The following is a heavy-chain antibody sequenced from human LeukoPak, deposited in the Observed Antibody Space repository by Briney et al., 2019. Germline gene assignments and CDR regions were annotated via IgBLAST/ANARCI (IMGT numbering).Heavy chain of an antibody. Sequence: SETLSLTCTVSGGSISGYYRNWIRQAAGKGLEWVGRIYSNGHIDHNASLKSRVAMSVDTSTNLFSLKLNSLIAADTAVYYCARERSESPGSGYDMDVWGRGTPVIVSS. CDR1: GGSISGYY. CDR2: IYSNGHI. J-gene: IGHJ6*03. V-gene: IGHV4-4*07. D-gene: IGHD1-14*01. CDR3: ARERSESPGSGYDMDV.